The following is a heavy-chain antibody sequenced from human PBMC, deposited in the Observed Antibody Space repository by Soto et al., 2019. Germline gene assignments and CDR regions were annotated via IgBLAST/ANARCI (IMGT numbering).Heavy chain of an antibody. CDR2: ISAYNGNT. J-gene: IGHJ6*02. D-gene: IGHD3-10*01. CDR1: GYTFTSYG. V-gene: IGHV1-18*04. CDR3: ARDLFPGGDYGMDV. Sequence: ASVKVSFKASGYTFTSYGISWVRQAPGQGLEWMGWISAYNGNTNYAQKLQGRVTMTTDTSTSTAYMELRSLRSDDTAVYYCARDLFPGGDYGMDVWGQGTTVTVSS.